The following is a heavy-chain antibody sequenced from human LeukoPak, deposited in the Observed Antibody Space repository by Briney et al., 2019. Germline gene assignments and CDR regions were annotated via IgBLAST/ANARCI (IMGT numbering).Heavy chain of an antibody. J-gene: IGHJ4*02. D-gene: IGHD6-19*01. V-gene: IGHV4-34*01. Sequence: SETLSLTCAVYGGSFSGYYWSWIRQPPGKGLEWIGEINHSGSTNYNPSLKSRVTISVDTSKNQFSLKLSSVTAADTAVYYCARHRRTTVAGGLWGQGTLVTVSS. CDR3: ARHRRTTVAGGL. CDR1: GGSFSGYY. CDR2: INHSGST.